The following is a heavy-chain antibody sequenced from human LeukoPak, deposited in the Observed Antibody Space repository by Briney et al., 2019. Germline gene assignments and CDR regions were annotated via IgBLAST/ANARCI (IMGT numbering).Heavy chain of an antibody. J-gene: IGHJ4*02. CDR2: ISYDGSSK. CDR3: AKDLRYYDASGYYYLDY. CDR1: GFTFSSYG. V-gene: IGHV3-30*18. D-gene: IGHD3-22*01. Sequence: GGSLRLSCAASGFTFSSYGMHWVRQAPGKGLEWVSFISYDGSSKYSADSVKGRFTISRDNSKNTLYLQINSLRAEDTAVYSCAKDLRYYDASGYYYLDYWGQGTLVTVSS.